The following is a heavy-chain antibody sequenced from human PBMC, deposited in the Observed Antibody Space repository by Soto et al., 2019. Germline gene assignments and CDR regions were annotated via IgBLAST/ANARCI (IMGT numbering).Heavy chain of an antibody. CDR3: AKDACVYSSGWHYYYYGMDV. V-gene: IGHV3-23*01. Sequence: EVQLLESGGGLVQPGGSLRLSCAASGFTFSSYAMSWVRHDPGKGLEWVSAISGSGGSTYYADSVKGRFTISRDNSKNTLYLRVNSLRAEDTAVYYCAKDACVYSSGWHYYYYGMDVWGQGTTVTVSS. D-gene: IGHD6-19*01. J-gene: IGHJ6*02. CDR1: GFTFSSYA. CDR2: ISGSGGST.